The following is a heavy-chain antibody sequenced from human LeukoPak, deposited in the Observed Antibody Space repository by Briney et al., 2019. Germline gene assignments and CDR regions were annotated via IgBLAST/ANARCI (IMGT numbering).Heavy chain of an antibody. Sequence: ASVKVSCKASGYTFTSYGISWVRQAPGQGLEWMGWISAYNGNTNHAQKLQGRVTMTTDTSTSTAYMELRSLRSDDTAVYYCARVPRGGGAIILFDYWGQGTLVTVSS. V-gene: IGHV1-18*01. CDR1: GYTFTSYG. CDR2: ISAYNGNT. D-gene: IGHD3-16*02. CDR3: ARVPRGGGAIILFDY. J-gene: IGHJ4*02.